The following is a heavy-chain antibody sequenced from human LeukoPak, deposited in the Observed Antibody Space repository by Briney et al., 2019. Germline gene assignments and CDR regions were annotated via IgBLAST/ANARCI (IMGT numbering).Heavy chain of an antibody. CDR3: ARGYNSRAATTDCCPLDY. D-gene: IGHD1-26*01. J-gene: IGHJ4*02. Sequence: GGSLRLSCAASGFTFKRYHMSWVRQAPGKGLDWVSSIDGGGTNTYYADSVKGRFTISRDNSRNTLYLQMNSLRAEDTAVYFCARGYNSRAATTDCCPLDYWGQGTLVTVSS. V-gene: IGHV3-23*01. CDR1: GFTFKRYH. CDR2: IDGGGTNT.